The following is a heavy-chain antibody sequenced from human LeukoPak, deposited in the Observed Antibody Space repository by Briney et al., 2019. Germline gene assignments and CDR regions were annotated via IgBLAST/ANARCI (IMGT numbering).Heavy chain of an antibody. CDR2: IHYSGST. D-gene: IGHD6-19*01. V-gene: IGHV4-39*01. Sequence: SETLSLTCTVSGGSISSSSHYWGWIRQPPGKGLEWIGYIHYSGSTHYNPSLKSRFTISVDTSKNQFFLKLSSVTAPDTAVYYCAKPGVPGSGWPEFDYRGQGTLVTVSS. J-gene: IGHJ4*02. CDR1: GGSISSSSHY. CDR3: AKPGVPGSGWPEFDY.